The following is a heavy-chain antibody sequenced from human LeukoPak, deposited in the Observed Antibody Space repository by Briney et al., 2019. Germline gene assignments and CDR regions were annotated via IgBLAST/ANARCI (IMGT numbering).Heavy chain of an antibody. Sequence: SETLSLTCTVSGGSISSGSYYWSWIRQPAGNGLEWIGRIYTSGSTNYNPSLKSRVTISVDTSKNQFSLKLSSVTAADTAVYYCARVEGIVGASDNWFDPWGQGTLVTVSS. V-gene: IGHV4-61*02. CDR2: IYTSGST. J-gene: IGHJ5*02. CDR3: ARVEGIVGASDNWFDP. CDR1: GGSISSGSYY. D-gene: IGHD1-26*01.